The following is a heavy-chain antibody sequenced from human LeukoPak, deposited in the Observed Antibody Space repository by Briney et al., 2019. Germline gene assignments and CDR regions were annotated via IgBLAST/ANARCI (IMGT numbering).Heavy chain of an antibody. D-gene: IGHD3-10*01. CDR1: GGSISSYY. CDR3: AREVVTMVRGVIRSDAFDI. V-gene: IGHV4-59*01. J-gene: IGHJ3*02. Sequence: SETLSLTCTVSGGSISSYYWSWIRQPPGKGLEWVGYIYYSGSTNYNPSLKSRVTISVDKSKNQFSLKLSSVTAADTAVYYCAREVVTMVRGVIRSDAFDIWGQGTMVTVSS. CDR2: IYYSGST.